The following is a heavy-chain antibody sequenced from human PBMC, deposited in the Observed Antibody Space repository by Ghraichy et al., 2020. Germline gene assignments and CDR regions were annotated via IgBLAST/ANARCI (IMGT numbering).Heavy chain of an antibody. V-gene: IGHV4-59*01. D-gene: IGHD6-13*01. Sequence: SETLSLTCTVSGGSISSYYWSWIRQPPGKGLEWIGYIYYSGSTNYNPSLKSRVTISVDTSKNQFSLKLSSVTAADTAVYYCAILIAAAGPVDYWGQGTLVTVSS. CDR2: IYYSGST. CDR3: AILIAAAGPVDY. CDR1: GGSISSYY. J-gene: IGHJ4*02.